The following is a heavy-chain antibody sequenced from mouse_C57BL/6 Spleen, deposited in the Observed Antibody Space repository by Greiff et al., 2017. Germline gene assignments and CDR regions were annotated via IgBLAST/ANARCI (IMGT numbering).Heavy chain of an antibody. CDR3: ARQGPYDGYYFDY. D-gene: IGHD2-3*01. CDR2: IDPSDSYT. J-gene: IGHJ2*01. CDR1: GYTFTSYW. Sequence: QVQLQQSGAELVMPGASVKLSCKASGYTFTSYWMHWVKQRPGQGLEWIGEIDPSDSYTNYNQKFKGKSTLTVDKSSSTAYMQLSSLTSEDSAVYYCARQGPYDGYYFDYWGQGTTLTVSS. V-gene: IGHV1-69*01.